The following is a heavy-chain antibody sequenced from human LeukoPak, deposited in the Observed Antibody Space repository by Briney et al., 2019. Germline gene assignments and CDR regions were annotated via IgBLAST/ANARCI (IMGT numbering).Heavy chain of an antibody. CDR3: AGLVGRYSSGLYYYYFDY. CDR1: GDSINSLDL. D-gene: IGHD3-22*01. J-gene: IGHJ4*02. Sequence: SETLSLTCTVSGDSINSLDLWSWVRQPPGKGLEWIGEMYLSGTTHSNPSVKSRVIISIDKSKNQFFLNLSSVTAADTAVYYCAGLVGRYSSGLYYYYFDYWGQGTLVTVSS. CDR2: MYLSGTT. V-gene: IGHV4-4*02.